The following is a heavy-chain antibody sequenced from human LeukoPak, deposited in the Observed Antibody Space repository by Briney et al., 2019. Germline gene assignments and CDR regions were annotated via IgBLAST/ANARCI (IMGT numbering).Heavy chain of an antibody. J-gene: IGHJ1*01. Sequence: GGSLRLSCAASGFTFSSYGMHWVRQAPGKGLEWVAFIRYDGSNKYYADSAKGRFTISRDNSKNTLYLQMNSLRAEDTAVYYCAKPQYRAEYFQHWGQGTLVTVSS. CDR3: AKPQYRAEYFQH. D-gene: IGHD2-2*02. CDR1: GFTFSSYG. CDR2: IRYDGSNK. V-gene: IGHV3-30*02.